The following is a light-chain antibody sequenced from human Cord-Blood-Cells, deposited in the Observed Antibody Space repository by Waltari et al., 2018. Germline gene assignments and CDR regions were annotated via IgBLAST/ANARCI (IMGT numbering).Light chain of an antibody. Sequence: DIQMTQAPSSVSASVGDRVTITCRASQGISNWLAWYQQKPEKAPKLLIYAASSLQSGVPSRFSGSGSRTDFTLTISSLQPEDFATYYCQQANSFPLTFGGGTKVEIK. CDR1: QGISNW. CDR2: AAS. V-gene: IGKV1-12*01. J-gene: IGKJ4*01. CDR3: QQANSFPLT.